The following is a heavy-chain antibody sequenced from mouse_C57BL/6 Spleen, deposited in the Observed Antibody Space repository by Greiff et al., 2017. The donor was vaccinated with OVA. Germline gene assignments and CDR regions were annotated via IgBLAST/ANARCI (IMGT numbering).Heavy chain of an antibody. Sequence: QVQLQQSGAELAKPGASVKLSCKASGYTFTSYWMHWVKQRPGQGLEWIGYINPSSGYTKYNQKFKDKATLTADKSSSAAYMQLRSLTYEDSAVYYWATIITGVYYYAMDYWGQGTSVTVSS. CDR2: INPSSGYT. D-gene: IGHD2-5*01. CDR1: GYTFTSYW. V-gene: IGHV1-7*01. CDR3: ATIITGVYYYAMDY. J-gene: IGHJ4*01.